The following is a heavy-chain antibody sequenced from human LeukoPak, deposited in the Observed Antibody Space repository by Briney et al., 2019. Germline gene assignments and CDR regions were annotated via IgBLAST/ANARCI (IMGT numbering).Heavy chain of an antibody. V-gene: IGHV3-23*01. CDR1: EFTFSAYG. CDR3: AKEGGYCSSTSCYRRYYFDY. Sequence: GGSLRLSCAASEFTFSAYGMHWVRQAPGKGLEWVSGISGSGGSTYYADSVKGRFTISRDNSKNTLYLQMNSLRAEDTAIYYCAKEGGYCSSTSCYRRYYFDYWGQGTLVTVSS. CDR2: ISGSGGST. D-gene: IGHD2-2*01. J-gene: IGHJ4*02.